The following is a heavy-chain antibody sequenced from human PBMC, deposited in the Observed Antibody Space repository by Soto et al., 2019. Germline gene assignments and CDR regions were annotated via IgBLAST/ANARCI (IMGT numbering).Heavy chain of an antibody. CDR2: FDPEDGET. J-gene: IGHJ4*02. D-gene: IGHD2-15*01. Sequence: ASVKVSCKVSGYTLTELSMHWVRQAPGKGLEWMGGFDPEDGETIYAQKFQGRVTMTEDTSTDTAYMELSSLRSEDTAVYYCACKSIVVVVAATVPFDYWGQGTLVTVSS. V-gene: IGHV1-24*01. CDR1: GYTLTELS. CDR3: ACKSIVVVVAATVPFDY.